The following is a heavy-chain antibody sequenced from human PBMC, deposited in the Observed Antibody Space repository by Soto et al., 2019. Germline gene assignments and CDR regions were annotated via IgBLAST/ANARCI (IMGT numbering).Heavy chain of an antibody. D-gene: IGHD1-7*01. CDR1: GYTFTSYC. Sequence: ASVKVSCKASGYTFTSYCMHWVRQAPGQGLEWMGIINPSGGSRSYAQKFQARVTMTRDTSTSTVYMELSSLRCEDTAVYGCARVRITGTTRDFGYGGKGTLVTVSS. CDR2: INPSGGSR. CDR3: ARVRITGTTRDFGY. J-gene: IGHJ4*02. V-gene: IGHV1-46*01.